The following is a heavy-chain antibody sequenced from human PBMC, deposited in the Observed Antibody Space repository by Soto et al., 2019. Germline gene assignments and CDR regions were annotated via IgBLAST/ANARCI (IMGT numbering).Heavy chain of an antibody. D-gene: IGHD1-7*01. J-gene: IGHJ5*02. Sequence: SETLSLTCTVSGGSISSGDYYWSWIRQPPGKGLEWIGYIYYSGSTYYNPSLKSRVTISVDTSKNQFSLKLSSVTAADTAVYYCARSGITGTTIWFDPWGQGTLVTVSS. CDR3: ARSGITGTTIWFDP. V-gene: IGHV4-30-4*01. CDR2: IYYSGST. CDR1: GGSISSGDYY.